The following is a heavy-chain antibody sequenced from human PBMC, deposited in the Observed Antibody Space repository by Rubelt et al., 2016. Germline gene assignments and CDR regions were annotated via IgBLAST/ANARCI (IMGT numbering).Heavy chain of an antibody. CDR1: GFTFSGHW. D-gene: IGHD6-6*01. J-gene: IGHJ4*02. CDR2: ISSSSSLI. Sequence: EVQLVESGGGLVQPGGSLRLSCAASGFTFSGHWMSWVRQVPGKGLEWVSYISSSSSLIYYADSVRGRFTISRDNAKNSLYLQMNSLGAADTAVYYCARDPGRQLGDYWGQGTLVTVSS. CDR3: ARDPGRQLGDY. V-gene: IGHV3-48*04.